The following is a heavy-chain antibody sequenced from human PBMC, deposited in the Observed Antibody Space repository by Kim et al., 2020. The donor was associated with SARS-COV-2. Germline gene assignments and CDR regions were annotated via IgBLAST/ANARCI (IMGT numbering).Heavy chain of an antibody. J-gene: IGHJ4*02. Sequence: ARKFQGRVTSTADKSTSTAYMELSSLRSEDTAVYYCARPHSSSWYYFDYWGQGTLVAVSS. D-gene: IGHD6-13*01. V-gene: IGHV1-69*02. CDR3: ARPHSSSWYYFDY.